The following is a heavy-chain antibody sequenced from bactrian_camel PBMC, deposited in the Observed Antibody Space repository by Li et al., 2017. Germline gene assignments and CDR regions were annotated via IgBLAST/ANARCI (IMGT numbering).Heavy chain of an antibody. D-gene: IGHD6*01. V-gene: IGHV3S40*01. Sequence: VQLVESGGGSVQTGESLTLSCAATGLPTTNTYMAWFRQVAGTEREGVAAISDAGDTTYYGDFVKGRFTVSQDKTKRTRYLQMNDLKPEDSAMYYCAATWYGGNWPCPLAARGYNNWGQGTQVTVS. CDR2: ISDAGDTT. CDR1: GLPTTNTY. CDR3: AATWYGGNWPCPLAARGYNN. J-gene: IGHJ4*01.